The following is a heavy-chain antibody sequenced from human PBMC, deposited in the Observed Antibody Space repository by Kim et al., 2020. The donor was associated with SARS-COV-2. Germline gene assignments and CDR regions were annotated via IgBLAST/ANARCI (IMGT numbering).Heavy chain of an antibody. J-gene: IGHJ6*02. CDR3: ARDQPKGWWELLPLPGMDV. D-gene: IGHD1-26*01. Sequence: GGSLRLSCAASGFTFSDYYMSWIRQAPGKGLEWVSYISSSGSTIYYADSVKGRFTISRDNAKNSLYLQMNSLRAEDTAVYYCARDQPKGWWELLPLPGMDVWGQGTTVTVSS. V-gene: IGHV3-11*01. CDR1: GFTFSDYY. CDR2: ISSSGSTI.